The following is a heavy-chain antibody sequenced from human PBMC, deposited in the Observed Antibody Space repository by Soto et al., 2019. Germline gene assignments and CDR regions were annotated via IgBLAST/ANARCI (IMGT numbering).Heavy chain of an antibody. CDR2: ISAYSGNT. CDR1: GYTFTSYG. J-gene: IGHJ4*02. CDR3: ARQYDSLTGYDLEVGD. D-gene: IGHD3-9*01. V-gene: IGHV1-18*01. Sequence: QVQLVQSGAEVKKPGASVKVSCKASGYTFTSYGISWVRQAPGQGLEWMGWISAYSGNTNYAQNLQGRVTMTTDTSTSTAYMELRSLRSDDTDVYYCARQYDSLTGYDLEVGDWGQGTLVTVSS.